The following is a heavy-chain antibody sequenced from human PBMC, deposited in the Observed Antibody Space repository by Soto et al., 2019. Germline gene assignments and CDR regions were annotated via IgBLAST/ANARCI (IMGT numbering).Heavy chain of an antibody. D-gene: IGHD2-2*01. J-gene: IGHJ6*02. Sequence: GESLKISCXGSGYSFTSYWIGWVRQMPGKGLEWMGIIYPGDSDTRYSPSFQGQVTISADKSISTAYLQWSSLKASDTAMYYCARHYCRSTSCYPVYYYYYGMDVWGQGTTVTVSS. CDR1: GYSFTSYW. CDR3: ARHYCRSTSCYPVYYYYYGMDV. CDR2: IYPGDSDT. V-gene: IGHV5-51*01.